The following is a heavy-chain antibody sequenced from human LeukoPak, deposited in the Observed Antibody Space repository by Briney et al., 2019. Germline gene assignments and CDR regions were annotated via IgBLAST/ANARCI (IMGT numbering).Heavy chain of an antibody. V-gene: IGHV3-33*08. CDR1: GFTFSSYG. D-gene: IGHD6-19*01. CDR2: IWYDGSNK. J-gene: IGHJ4*02. Sequence: GGSLRLSCAASGFTFSSYGMPWVRQAPGKGLEWVAVIWYDGSNKYYADSVKGRFTISRDNSKNTLYLQMNSLRAEDTAVYYCAREKQGYSSGWYGYWGQGTLVTVSS. CDR3: AREKQGYSSGWYGY.